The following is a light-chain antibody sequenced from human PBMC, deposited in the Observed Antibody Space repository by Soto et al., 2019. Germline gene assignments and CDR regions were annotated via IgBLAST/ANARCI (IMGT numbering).Light chain of an antibody. CDR3: AAWDDSLSVLYV. CDR1: SSNIGAGYD. V-gene: IGLV1-40*01. Sequence: QSVLTQPPSVSGAPGQRVTISCTGSSSNIGAGYDVHWYQQLPGTAPKLVIYDNNNRPSGVPDRFSGSKSGTSGSLAITGLQAEDEADYYCAAWDDSLSVLYVFGTGTKLTVL. CDR2: DNN. J-gene: IGLJ1*01.